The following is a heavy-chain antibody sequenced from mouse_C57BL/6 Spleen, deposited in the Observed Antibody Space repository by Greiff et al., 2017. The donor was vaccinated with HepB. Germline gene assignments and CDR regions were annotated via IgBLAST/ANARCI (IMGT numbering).Heavy chain of an antibody. CDR1: GYSITSGYY. Sequence: VQLKESGPGLVKPSQSLSLTCSVTGYSITSGYYWNWVRQFPGNKLEWMGYISYDGSNNYNPSLKNRISITRDTSKNQFFLKLNSVTTEDTATYYCARYDYDEAFDYWGQGTTLTVSS. J-gene: IGHJ2*01. D-gene: IGHD2-4*01. CDR2: ISYDGSN. CDR3: ARYDYDEAFDY. V-gene: IGHV3-6*01.